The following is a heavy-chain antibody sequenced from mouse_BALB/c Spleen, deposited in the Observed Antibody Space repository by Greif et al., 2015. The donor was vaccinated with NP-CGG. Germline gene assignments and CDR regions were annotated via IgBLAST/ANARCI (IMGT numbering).Heavy chain of an antibody. J-gene: IGHJ2*01. D-gene: IGHD1-1*02. V-gene: IGHV5-6-3*01. CDR2: INSSGGST. CDR1: GFTFSSYG. Sequence: EVKLVESGGGLVQPGGSLKLSCAASGFTFSSYGMSWVRQTPDKRLELVATINSSGGSTYYPDSVKGRFTISRDSAKNTLYLQMSSLKSEDTAMYYCARVGNYFDYWGQGTTLTVSS. CDR3: ARVGNYFDY.